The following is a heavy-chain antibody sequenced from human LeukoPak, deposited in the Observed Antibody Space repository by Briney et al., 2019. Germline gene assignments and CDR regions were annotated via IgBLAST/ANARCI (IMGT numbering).Heavy chain of an antibody. D-gene: IGHD2-21*01. J-gene: IGHJ4*02. Sequence: GGSLRLSCAASGFTFSSYWMHWVRQAPGKGLVWVSRINSDGSSTNYADSVKGRFTISRDNAKNSLFLQMNSLRAEDTAVYYCGSERRRDYGGSYWGQGTLVTVSS. CDR2: INSDGSST. V-gene: IGHV3-74*01. CDR1: GFTFSSYW. CDR3: GSERRRDYGGSY.